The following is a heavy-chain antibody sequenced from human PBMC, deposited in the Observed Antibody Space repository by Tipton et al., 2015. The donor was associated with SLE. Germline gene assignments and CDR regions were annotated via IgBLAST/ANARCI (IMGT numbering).Heavy chain of an antibody. CDR2: IYYTGST. CDR1: GGPISSGGYY. J-gene: IGHJ4*02. D-gene: IGHD6-13*01. CDR3: ARGVTAGGSYYFDQ. Sequence: TLSLTCTVSGGPISSGGYYWTWIRQHPGKGLDWIGYIYYTGSTYYSPSLKTRVIISADKSNNQFSLKLSSVNAADTAIYYCARGVTAGGSYYFDQWGQGTLVTVSP. V-gene: IGHV4-31*03.